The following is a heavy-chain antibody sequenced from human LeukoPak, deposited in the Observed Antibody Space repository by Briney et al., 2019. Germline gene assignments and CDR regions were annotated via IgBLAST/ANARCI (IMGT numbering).Heavy chain of an antibody. CDR2: IWYDGSNK. CDR1: GFTFSSYA. D-gene: IGHD3-16*01. CDR3: ARGEVPEY. V-gene: IGHV3-33*08. J-gene: IGHJ4*02. Sequence: GGSLRLSCAASGFTFSSYAMSWVRQAPGKGLEWVAVIWYDGSNKYYADSVKGRFTISRDNSKNTLYLQMNSLRAEDTAVYYCARGEVPEYWGQGTLVTVSS.